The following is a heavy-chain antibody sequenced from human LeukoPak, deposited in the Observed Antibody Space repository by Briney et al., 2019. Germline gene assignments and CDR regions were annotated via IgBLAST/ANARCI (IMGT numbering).Heavy chain of an antibody. CDR2: TYYRSTWYY. V-gene: IGHV6-1*01. J-gene: IGHJ4*02. CDR1: GDSVSSNSAA. Sequence: NLSQTLSLTCAISGDSVSSNSAAWTWIRQSPSRGLEWLGRTYYRSTWYYEYSVSVESRITINPETSKNQFSLQVNSVSPEGTAVYYCAREEMGFDHWGQGTLVTVSS. CDR3: AREEMGFDH. D-gene: IGHD2-8*01.